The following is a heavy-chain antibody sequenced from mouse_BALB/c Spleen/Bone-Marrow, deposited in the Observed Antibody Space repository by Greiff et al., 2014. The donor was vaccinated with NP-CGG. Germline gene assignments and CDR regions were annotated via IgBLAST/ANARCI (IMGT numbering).Heavy chain of an antibody. D-gene: IGHD2-10*02. CDR2: SRNKAKHYTT. CDR3: ARDVGYGNYFVY. Sequence: EVQRVESGGGLVQPGDSLRLSCATSGFTFSDFYMEWVRQPPGKRLEWIAASRNKAKHYTTEYSASVKGRFIASRDTSQSILYLQMNALRAEDTAIYYCARDVGYGNYFVYWGQGTLVTVSA. CDR1: GFTFSDFY. V-gene: IGHV7-1*02. J-gene: IGHJ3*01.